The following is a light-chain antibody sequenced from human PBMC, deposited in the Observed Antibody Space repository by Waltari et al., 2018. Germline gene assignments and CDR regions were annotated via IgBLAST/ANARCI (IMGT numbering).Light chain of an antibody. Sequence: SYELTQPPSVSVSPGQTASITCPGDKLGDKYACWYQQQPGQSPVLVIYQDSKRPSGIPGRFSGSNSGNAATLTIGGTQAMDEADYYCQAWDSSTVVFGGGTKMTVL. CDR2: QDS. J-gene: IGLJ2*01. CDR1: KLGDKY. CDR3: QAWDSSTVV. V-gene: IGLV3-1*01.